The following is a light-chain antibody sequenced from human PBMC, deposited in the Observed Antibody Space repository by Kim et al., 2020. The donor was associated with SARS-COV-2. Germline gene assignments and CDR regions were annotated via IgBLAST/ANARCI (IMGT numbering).Light chain of an antibody. CDR2: DNT. CDR3: QVWDSGSEHVV. Sequence: APGKTARIICEGDSIGRRRVHWYQQKPGQAPVVVVYDNTDRSSGIPERFSGSNSGNTATLTISRVDAGDEADYFCQVWDSGSEHVVFGGGTQLTVL. CDR1: SIGRRR. J-gene: IGLJ2*01. V-gene: IGLV3-21*03.